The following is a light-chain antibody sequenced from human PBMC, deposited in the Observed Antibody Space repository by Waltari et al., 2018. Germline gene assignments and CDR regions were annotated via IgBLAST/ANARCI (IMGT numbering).Light chain of an antibody. Sequence: TQTPSVSVSPGQTAKISCSGDTLTHKYVAWYQLRTGQAPILVMFLNDKRPPGIPPRFSGSKSGITATLTIGETQTLNEADYYCQSWDNSPVLFGGGTKLTVL. CDR1: TLTHKY. V-gene: IGLV3-1*01. CDR3: QSWDNSPVL. J-gene: IGLJ2*01. CDR2: LND.